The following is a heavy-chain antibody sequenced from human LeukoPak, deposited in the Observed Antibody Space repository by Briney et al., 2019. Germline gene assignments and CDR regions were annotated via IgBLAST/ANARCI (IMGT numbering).Heavy chain of an antibody. J-gene: IGHJ6*02. Sequence: SETLSLTCTVSGGSISSYYWSWIRQPPGKGLEWIGFIYYSGSTNYNPSLKSRVTISVDTSKIQFSLRLSSVTAADTAVYYCARHKVDDYGDPHGIYYYYYGMDVWGQGTTVTVSS. CDR1: GGSISSYY. V-gene: IGHV4-59*01. CDR2: IYYSGST. CDR3: ARHKVDDYGDPHGIYYYYYGMDV. D-gene: IGHD4-17*01.